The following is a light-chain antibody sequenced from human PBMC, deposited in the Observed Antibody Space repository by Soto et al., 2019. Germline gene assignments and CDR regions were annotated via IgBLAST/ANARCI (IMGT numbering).Light chain of an antibody. CDR2: GAS. Sequence: EIVMTQSPATLSVSPGERATLSCRASQSVSSNLAWYQQKPGQAPRLLIYGASTRATGIPARFSGSGSGTEFTLTISSLQSEDFAVYHCQQYNTWPITFGPGTKVDIK. V-gene: IGKV3-15*01. CDR1: QSVSSN. CDR3: QQYNTWPIT. J-gene: IGKJ3*01.